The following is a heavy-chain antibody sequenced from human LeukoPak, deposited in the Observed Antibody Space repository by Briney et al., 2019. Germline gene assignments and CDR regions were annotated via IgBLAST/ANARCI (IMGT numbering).Heavy chain of an antibody. D-gene: IGHD3-10*01. CDR1: GVSISSSSYY. Sequence: KSSETLSLTCTVSGVSISSSSYYWGWLRQPPGKGLEWIGSIYYSGSTYYNPSLKSRVTISVDTSKNQFSLKLSSVTAADTAVYYCARDLLLSSVFDPWGQGTLVTVSS. CDR3: ARDLLLSSVFDP. J-gene: IGHJ5*02. CDR2: IYYSGST. V-gene: IGHV4-39*07.